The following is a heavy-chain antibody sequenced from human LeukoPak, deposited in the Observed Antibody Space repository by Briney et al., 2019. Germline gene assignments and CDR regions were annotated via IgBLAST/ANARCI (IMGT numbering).Heavy chain of an antibody. Sequence: EGSVTVSFKASGYTFTSYDINWVRQATGQGRAWMGWMNPNSCNTGYAHKLQGRVTMPRNTSLRTAYVSLSSLSAEDTAGYLCARRMITFAGVIANWGQGTLLSVSS. CDR2: MNPNSCNT. J-gene: IGHJ4*02. V-gene: IGHV1-8*01. CDR1: GYTFTSYD. D-gene: IGHD3-16*02. CDR3: ARRMITFAGVIAN.